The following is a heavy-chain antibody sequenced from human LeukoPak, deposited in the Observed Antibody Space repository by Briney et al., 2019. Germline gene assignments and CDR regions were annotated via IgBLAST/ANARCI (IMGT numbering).Heavy chain of an antibody. D-gene: IGHD2-2*01. J-gene: IGHJ5*02. CDR3: ARLLGYCSSTSCGRGWFDP. Sequence: PSETLSLTCTVSGGSISSYYWSWIRQPPGKGLEWIGYIYYSGSTNYNPSLKSRATISVDTSKNQFSLKLSSVTAADTAVYYCARLLGYCSSTSCGRGWFDPWGQGTLVTVSS. CDR2: IYYSGST. V-gene: IGHV4-59*08. CDR1: GGSISSYY.